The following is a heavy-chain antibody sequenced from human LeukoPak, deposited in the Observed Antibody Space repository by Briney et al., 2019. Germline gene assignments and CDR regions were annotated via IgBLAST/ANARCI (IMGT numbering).Heavy chain of an antibody. Sequence: GRSLRLSCAASGFTFSSYGMHWVRQAPGKGLEWVAVISYDGSNKYYADSVKGRFTISRDNSKNTLYLQMNGLRAEDTAVYYCAKEDYYDSSGRGVTFDIWGQGTMVTVSS. CDR3: AKEDYYDSSGRGVTFDI. CDR2: ISYDGSNK. CDR1: GFTFSSYG. V-gene: IGHV3-30*18. J-gene: IGHJ3*02. D-gene: IGHD3-22*01.